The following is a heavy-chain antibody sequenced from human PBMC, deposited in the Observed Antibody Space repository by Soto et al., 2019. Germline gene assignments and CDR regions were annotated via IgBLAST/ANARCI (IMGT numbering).Heavy chain of an antibody. J-gene: IGHJ6*02. V-gene: IGHV1-69*13. CDR3: AKDFSGYDSDYYYYGMDV. CDR1: GGTFSSYA. Sequence: GASVKVSCKASGGTFSSYAISWVRQAPGQGLEWMGGIIPIFGTANYAQKFQGRVTITADESTSTAYMELSSLRSEDTAVYYCAKDFSGYDSDYYYYGMDVWGQGTTVTVSS. CDR2: IIPIFGTA. D-gene: IGHD5-12*01.